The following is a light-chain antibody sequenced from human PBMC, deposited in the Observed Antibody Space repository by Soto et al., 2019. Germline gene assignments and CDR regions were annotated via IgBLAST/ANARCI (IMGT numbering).Light chain of an antibody. CDR2: EAS. CDR1: QSVSIW. V-gene: IGKV1-5*01. CDR3: QQYYDYPWM. Sequence: DIHMTQSPATLSASVGDRVAITCRASQSVSIWLAWYQQKPGNAPRLLIYEASSLKSGVPSRFSGSGSGTEFTLTISSLQPDDFATYYCQQYYDYPWMFGQGTKVEIK. J-gene: IGKJ1*01.